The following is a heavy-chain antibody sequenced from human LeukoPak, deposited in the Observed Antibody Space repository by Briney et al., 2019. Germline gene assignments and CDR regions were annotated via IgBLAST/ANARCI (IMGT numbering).Heavy chain of an antibody. D-gene: IGHD3-9*01. Sequence: GGSLRLSCAASGFTSSSYTMNWVRQAPGKGLEWVSSISSSSDYIYYADSVKGRFTISRDNAKNSLYLQMNSLRAEDTAVYYCARGSDGIWISWGQGTLVTVSS. V-gene: IGHV3-21*01. CDR1: GFTSSSYT. CDR2: ISSSSDYI. CDR3: ARGSDGIWIS. J-gene: IGHJ5*02.